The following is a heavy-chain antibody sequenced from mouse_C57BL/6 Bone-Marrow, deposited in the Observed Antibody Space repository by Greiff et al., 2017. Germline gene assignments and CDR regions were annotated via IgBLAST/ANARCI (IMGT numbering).Heavy chain of an antibody. CDR3: ARAWGAY. V-gene: IGHV1-69*01. CDR2: IDPSDSYT. J-gene: IGHJ3*01. Sequence: QVQLQQPGAELVMPGASVKLSCKASGYTFTSYWMHWVKQRPGQGLEWIGEIDPSDSYTNYNQKFKGKSTLTVDTSSSTAYMQLSSLSSEDSAVYYFARAWGAYWGQGTLVTVSA. CDR1: GYTFTSYW.